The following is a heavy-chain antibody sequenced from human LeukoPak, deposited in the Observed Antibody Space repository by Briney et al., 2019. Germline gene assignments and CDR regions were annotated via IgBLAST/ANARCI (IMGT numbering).Heavy chain of an antibody. CDR3: ARLWSTDCSGGSCPHQPNY. CDR2: INHSGST. D-gene: IGHD2-15*01. J-gene: IGHJ4*02. Sequence: PGGSLRLSCAASGFTFSSYEMNWVRQAPGKGLEWIGEINHSGSTNYNPSLKSRVTMSVDTSKNQFSLKLSSVIAADTAVYYCARLWSTDCSGGSCPHQPNYWGQGTLVTVSS. V-gene: IGHV4-34*01. CDR1: GFTFSSYE.